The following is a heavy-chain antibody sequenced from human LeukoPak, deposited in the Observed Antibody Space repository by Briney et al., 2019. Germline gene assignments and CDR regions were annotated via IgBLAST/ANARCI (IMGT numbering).Heavy chain of an antibody. CDR3: ASEDDFWSGYFDY. D-gene: IGHD3-3*01. J-gene: IGHJ4*02. Sequence: SETLSLTCTVSGYSMNTGHYWGWIRQPPGKGLEWIGTVHHSGSTYYNPSLRSRVTIFLGTSMNQFSLKLSSVTAADTAVYYCASEDDFWSGYFDYWGQGTLVTVSS. CDR2: VHHSGST. CDR1: GYSMNTGHY. V-gene: IGHV4-38-2*02.